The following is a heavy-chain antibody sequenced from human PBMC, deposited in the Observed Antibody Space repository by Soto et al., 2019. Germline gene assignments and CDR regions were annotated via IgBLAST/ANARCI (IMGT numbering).Heavy chain of an antibody. CDR2: IYHSGST. Sequence: SETLSLTCAVSGGSISSGGYSWSWIRQPPGKGLEWIGYIYHSGSTYYNPSLKSRVTISVDRSKNQFSLKLSSVTAVDTAVYYCARGSSAYDSSGYPLLFDYWGQGTLVTVSS. D-gene: IGHD3-22*01. J-gene: IGHJ4*02. V-gene: IGHV4-30-2*01. CDR3: ARGSSAYDSSGYPLLFDY. CDR1: GGSISSGGYS.